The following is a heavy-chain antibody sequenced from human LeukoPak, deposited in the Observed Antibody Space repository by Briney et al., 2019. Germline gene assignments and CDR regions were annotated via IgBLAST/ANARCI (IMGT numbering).Heavy chain of an antibody. V-gene: IGHV1-2*02. J-gene: IGHJ4*02. CDR2: INPNSGGT. CDR3: ARYLPSGGDY. D-gene: IGHD2-15*01. Sequence: ASVKVSCKASGYTFTDYYIHWVRQAPGQGLEYMGWINPNSGGTSYAQKFHDRVTMTRDTSLTSAYLELSRLTSDDTAVYYCARYLPSGGDYWGQGTLVTVPS. CDR1: GYTFTDYY.